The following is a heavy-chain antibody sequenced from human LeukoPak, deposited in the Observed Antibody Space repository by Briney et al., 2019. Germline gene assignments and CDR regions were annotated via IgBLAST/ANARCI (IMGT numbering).Heavy chain of an antibody. J-gene: IGHJ4*02. D-gene: IGHD1-1*01. CDR2: IRYDGSNK. CDR1: GFTFNCYG. V-gene: IGHV3-30*02. CDR3: GKDPRQLERHCVDY. Sequence: QPGGSLRLSCAASGFTFNCYGMHWVREAPGKGRVGVAFIRYDGSNKYYADAVKGRFTISRDNSKNTLYLQMNSLRAEDRAVYYWGKDPRQLERHCVDYWGERTLVTVSS.